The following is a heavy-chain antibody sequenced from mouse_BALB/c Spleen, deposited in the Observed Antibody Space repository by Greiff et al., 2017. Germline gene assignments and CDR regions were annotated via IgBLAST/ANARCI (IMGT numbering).Heavy chain of an antibody. CDR2: IYPSDSYT. V-gene: IGHV1-69*02. J-gene: IGHJ4*01. CDR1: GYTFTSYW. CDR3: TRRDGSSYYAMDY. D-gene: IGHD1-1*01. Sequence: VQLQQPGAELVRPGASVKLSCKASGYTFTSYWINWVKQRPGQGLEWIGNIYPSDSYTNYNQKFKDKATLTVDKSSSTAYMQLSSPTSEDSAVYYGTRRDGSSYYAMDYWGQGTSVTVSS.